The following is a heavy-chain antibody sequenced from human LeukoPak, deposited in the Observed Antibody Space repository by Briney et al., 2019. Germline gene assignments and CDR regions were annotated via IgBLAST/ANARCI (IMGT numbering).Heavy chain of an antibody. J-gene: IGHJ4*02. V-gene: IGHV4-34*01. D-gene: IGHD5-18*01. Sequence: SETLSLTCAVYDESFSGYYCSWIRQPPRKGLEWIGEIDHSGSTNYNPSLQSRVTISVDTSKNQFALKLTSVTAADTAVYYCARGQGSYGDYWGQGTLVIVSS. CDR1: DESFSGYY. CDR3: ARGQGSYGDY. CDR2: IDHSGST.